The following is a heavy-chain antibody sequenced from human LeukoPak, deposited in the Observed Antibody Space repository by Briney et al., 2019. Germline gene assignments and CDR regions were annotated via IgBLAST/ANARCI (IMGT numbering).Heavy chain of an antibody. J-gene: IGHJ4*02. D-gene: IGHD6-13*01. CDR3: AKEQQLLKTFDY. CDR2: IRYDGSNK. V-gene: IGHV3-30*02. Sequence: GGSLRLSCAASGFTFSSYGMHWVRQAPGKGLEWVAFIRYDGSNKYYADSVKGRFTISRDNSKNTLYLQMNSLRAEDTAVYYCAKEQQLLKTFDYWGQGTLVTVSP. CDR1: GFTFSSYG.